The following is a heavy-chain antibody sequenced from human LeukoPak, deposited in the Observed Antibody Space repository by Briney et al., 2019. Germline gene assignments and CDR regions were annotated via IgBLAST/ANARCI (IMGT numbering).Heavy chain of an antibody. CDR1: GGSISSHY. CDR3: ARVAPYCSSTSCTDAFDI. J-gene: IGHJ3*02. CDR2: IYYSGST. V-gene: IGHV4-59*11. D-gene: IGHD2-2*01. Sequence: SETLSLTCTVSGGSISSHYWSWIRQPPGKGLEWIGYIYYSGSTNYNPSLKSRVTISVDTSKNQFSLTLSSVTAADTAVYYCARVAPYCSSTSCTDAFDIWGQGKMVTVSS.